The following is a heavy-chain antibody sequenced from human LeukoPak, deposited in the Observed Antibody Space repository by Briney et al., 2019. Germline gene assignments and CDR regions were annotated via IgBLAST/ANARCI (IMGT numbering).Heavy chain of an antibody. CDR2: IIHGGST. J-gene: IGHJ6*03. Sequence: SETLSLTCAVYGGSFRGYYWSWIRQPPGKGLEWIGEIIHGGSTNVHPPLKSRVTISVDTSKNQFSLKLSSVTAADTAIYYCARGDQQLDTKYYFYSYYLDVWGKGTTVSVSS. D-gene: IGHD6-13*01. CDR1: GGSFRGYY. CDR3: ARGDQQLDTKYYFYSYYLDV. V-gene: IGHV4-34*01.